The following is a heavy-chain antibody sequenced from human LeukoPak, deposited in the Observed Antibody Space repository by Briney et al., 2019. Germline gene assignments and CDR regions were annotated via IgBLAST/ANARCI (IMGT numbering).Heavy chain of an antibody. CDR3: AKSGRTYYYYGMDV. V-gene: IGHV3-30*18. Sequence: GGSLRLSCAASGFTFSSYAMSWVRQAPGKGLEWVAVISYDGSNKYYADSVKGRFTISRDNSKNTLYLQMNSLRAEDTAVYYCAKSGRTYYYYGMDVWGQGTTVTVSS. CDR2: ISYDGSNK. D-gene: IGHD3-10*01. J-gene: IGHJ6*02. CDR1: GFTFSSYA.